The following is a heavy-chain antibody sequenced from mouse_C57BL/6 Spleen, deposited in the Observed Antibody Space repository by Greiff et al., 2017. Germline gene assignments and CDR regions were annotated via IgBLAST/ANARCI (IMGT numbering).Heavy chain of an antibody. CDR3: ARFDDGYCATFDY. Sequence: QVQLQQSGAELARPGASVKLSCTASGYTFTSYGISWVKQRPGQGLEWIGEIYPRSGNTYYTEKFKGRATLTTDKSSSNAYMELHSLTSEDSAVYISARFDDGYCATFDYWGQGTTLTVSS. J-gene: IGHJ2*01. CDR1: GYTFTSYG. D-gene: IGHD2-3*01. CDR2: IYPRSGNT. V-gene: IGHV1-81*01.